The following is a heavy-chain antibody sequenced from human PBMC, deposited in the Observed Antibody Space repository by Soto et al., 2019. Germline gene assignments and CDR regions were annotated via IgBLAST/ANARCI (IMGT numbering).Heavy chain of an antibody. CDR1: GFTFSSYG. Sequence: GGFLRLSCAASGFTFSSYGMHWVRQAPGKGLEWVAVIWYDGSNKYYADSVKGRFTVSRDNSKNTLYLQMNSPRAEDTAVYYCARDRITMVRGAHYYYYGMDVWGQGTTVTVSS. CDR3: ARDRITMVRGAHYYYYGMDV. J-gene: IGHJ6*02. CDR2: IWYDGSNK. D-gene: IGHD3-10*01. V-gene: IGHV3-33*01.